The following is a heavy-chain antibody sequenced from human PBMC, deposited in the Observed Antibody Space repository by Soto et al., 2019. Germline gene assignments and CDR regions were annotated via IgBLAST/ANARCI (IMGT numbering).Heavy chain of an antibody. CDR1: GFTFSLSA. CDR3: AKGPEYDILTGCDF. J-gene: IGHJ1*01. V-gene: IGHV3-23*01. Sequence: EVQLLESGGGFVQPGASLRLSCAASGFTFSLSAMSWVRQAPGRGLDWVSSLSGGGSTTDYADSVKGRFTIYRDNSKNTVQQQINSLRAEDTAVYYCAKGPEYDILTGCDFWGQGALVTVSS. D-gene: IGHD3-9*01. CDR2: LSGGGSTT.